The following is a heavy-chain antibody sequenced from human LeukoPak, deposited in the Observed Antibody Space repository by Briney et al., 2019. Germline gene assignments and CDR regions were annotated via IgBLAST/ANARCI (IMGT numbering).Heavy chain of an antibody. CDR1: GFTFSSYS. Sequence: GGSLRLSCTASGFTFSSYSMNWVRQAPGKGLEWVSYISTSSSTRYYADSVKGRFTVSRDNAKNSLYLQMSSLRDDDTALYYCARHNYWGQGTLVTVSS. V-gene: IGHV3-48*02. CDR2: ISTSSSTR. J-gene: IGHJ4*02. CDR3: ARHNY.